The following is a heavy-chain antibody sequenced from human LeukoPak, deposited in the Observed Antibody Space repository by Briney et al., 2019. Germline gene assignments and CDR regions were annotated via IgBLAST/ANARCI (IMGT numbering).Heavy chain of an antibody. D-gene: IGHD6-13*01. CDR2: LFHSGTP. Sequence: PSETLSLTCTVSGGSISSYYWSWIRQPPGKGLEWIGYLFHSGTPRYNPSLKSRVTISADTSKNQFFLTLNSTTAADTAVYFCARRRGWKRQLVYFDYWGQGTLATVSS. CDR3: ARRRGWKRQLVYFDY. V-gene: IGHV4-59*08. J-gene: IGHJ4*02. CDR1: GGSISSYY.